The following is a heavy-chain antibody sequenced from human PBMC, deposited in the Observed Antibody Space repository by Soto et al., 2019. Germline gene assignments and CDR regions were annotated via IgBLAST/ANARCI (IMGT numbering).Heavy chain of an antibody. Sequence: QVQLVQSGAEVKKPGSSVKVSCKASGGTFSRYTFTWVRQAPGQGLEWMGRIIPILDIPNYEQNFQGRVTKTAEKSPSTAYMVLSSLTPDATAVYYCESRFTGVLVLGTAPPVGDNAGCDVWGQGTTVTVSS. CDR1: GGTFSRYT. V-gene: IGHV1-69*02. CDR2: IIPILDIP. D-gene: IGHD2-8*02. J-gene: IGHJ6*02. CDR3: ESRFTGVLVLGTAPPVGDNAGCDV.